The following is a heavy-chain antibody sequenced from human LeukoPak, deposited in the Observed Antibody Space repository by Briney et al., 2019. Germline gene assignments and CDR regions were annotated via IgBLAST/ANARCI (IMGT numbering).Heavy chain of an antibody. V-gene: IGHV4-61*03. CDR2: IYYTGKT. J-gene: IGHJ1*01. Sequence: SETLSLTCTVSGDSVSNGNYYWSWLRQPPGKALEWIGYIYYTGKTYYNPSLEGRVTILVDTSRNHFSVKLSSVTAADTAVYYCARGGAARLHFQNWGQGTLVTVSS. D-gene: IGHD6-6*01. CDR3: ARGGAARLHFQN. CDR1: GDSVSNGNYY.